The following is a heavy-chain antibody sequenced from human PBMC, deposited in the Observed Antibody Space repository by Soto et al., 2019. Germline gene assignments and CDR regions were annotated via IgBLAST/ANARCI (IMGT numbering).Heavy chain of an antibody. CDR3: AREGGDGYNEDAFDI. D-gene: IGHD5-12*01. Sequence: SETLSLTCTVSCGSISSYYWSWIRQPAGKGLEWIGRIYTSGSTNYNPSLKSRVTMSVDTSKNQFSLKLSSVTAADTAVYYCAREGGDGYNEDAFDIWGQGTMVAVSS. V-gene: IGHV4-4*07. CDR2: IYTSGST. J-gene: IGHJ3*02. CDR1: CGSISSYY.